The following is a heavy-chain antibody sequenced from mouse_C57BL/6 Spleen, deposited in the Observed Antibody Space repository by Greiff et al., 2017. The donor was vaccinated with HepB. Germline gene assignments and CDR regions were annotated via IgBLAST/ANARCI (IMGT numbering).Heavy chain of an antibody. CDR1: GFTFSDYY. J-gene: IGHJ1*03. Sequence: EVQLVESEGGLVQPGSSMKLSCTASGFTFSDYYMAWVRQVPEKGLEWVANINYDGSSTYYLDSLKSRFIISRDNAKNILYLQMSSLKSEDTATYYCAKEPSTVVNLYWYFDVWGTGTTVTVSS. CDR2: INYDGSST. V-gene: IGHV5-16*01. D-gene: IGHD1-1*01. CDR3: AKEPSTVVNLYWYFDV.